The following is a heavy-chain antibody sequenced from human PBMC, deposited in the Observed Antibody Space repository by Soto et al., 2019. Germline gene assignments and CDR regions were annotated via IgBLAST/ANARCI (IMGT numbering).Heavy chain of an antibody. Sequence: GASVKVSCKASGYTFTSYAISWVRQAPGQGLEWMGWISAYNGNTNYAQNLQGRVTMTTDTSTSTAYMELRSLTSDDTAVYYCALDFTGWPTDGVVSWGQGTLVT. CDR2: ISAYNGNT. CDR1: GYTFTSYA. J-gene: IGHJ4*02. D-gene: IGHD3-16*01. CDR3: ALDFTGWPTDGVVS. V-gene: IGHV1-18*01.